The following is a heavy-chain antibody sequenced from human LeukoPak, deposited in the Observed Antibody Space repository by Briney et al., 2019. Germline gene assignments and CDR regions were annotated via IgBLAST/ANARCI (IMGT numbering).Heavy chain of an antibody. D-gene: IGHD6-25*01. CDR3: VRKGIDGSGYDLDY. V-gene: IGHV3-23*01. Sequence: AGESLRLSCAASGFTFSNAWMSWVRQAPGKGLEWVSATSPSGGNTYHADSVKGRFTISRDNPKNTLYLQMNSLRAEDTAVYYCVRKGIDGSGYDLDYWGQGTLVTVSS. CDR2: TSPSGGNT. J-gene: IGHJ4*02. CDR1: GFTFSNAW.